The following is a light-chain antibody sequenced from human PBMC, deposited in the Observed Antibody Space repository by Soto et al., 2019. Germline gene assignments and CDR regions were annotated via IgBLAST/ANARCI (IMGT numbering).Light chain of an antibody. Sequence: DIQMTQSPSSLSASIGDRVTITCRASHDITNFLAWYRQKPGEHPKLLISGATALQSGVPRRFSGSGSGTDFTLTTGSLQPEDVATYYCQQFLSAPLTFGQGTRLEIK. CDR3: QQFLSAPLT. J-gene: IGKJ5*01. CDR2: GAT. V-gene: IGKV1-27*01. CDR1: HDITNF.